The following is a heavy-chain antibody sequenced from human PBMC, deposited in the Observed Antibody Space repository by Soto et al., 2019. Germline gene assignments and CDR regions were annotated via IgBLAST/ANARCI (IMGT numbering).Heavy chain of an antibody. D-gene: IGHD6-6*01. CDR3: ARTSSSSDAFDV. J-gene: IGHJ3*01. CDR2: IYHSGST. V-gene: IGHV4-31*03. CDR1: GGSISIGGYY. Sequence: SETLSLTCTVSGGSISIGGYYWSWILQHPGKGLEWIGYIYHSGSTHYIPSLKSRVTISADTSKNHFSLKLSSVTAADTAVYYCARTSSSSDAFDVWGQGTMVTVSS.